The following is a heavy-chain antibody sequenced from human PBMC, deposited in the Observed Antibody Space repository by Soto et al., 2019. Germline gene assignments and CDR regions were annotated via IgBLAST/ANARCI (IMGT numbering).Heavy chain of an antibody. Sequence: GASVKVSCKASGFTFTSSAVQWVRQARGQRLEWIGWIVVGSGNTKYAQKFQERVTITRDMSTSTAYMELSSLRSEDTAVYYCAANSYYYDSSGYSLSQDYYYGMDVWG. J-gene: IGHJ6*02. CDR3: AANSYYYDSSGYSLSQDYYYGMDV. V-gene: IGHV1-58*01. CDR1: GFTFTSSA. D-gene: IGHD3-22*01. CDR2: IVVGSGNT.